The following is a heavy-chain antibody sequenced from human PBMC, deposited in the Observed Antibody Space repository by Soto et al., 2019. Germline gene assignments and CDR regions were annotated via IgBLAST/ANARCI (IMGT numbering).Heavy chain of an antibody. D-gene: IGHD6-13*01. J-gene: IGHJ6*02. CDR2: IYYSGST. CDR3: ARLAHSQQLVTEGYGMDV. Sequence: PSETLSLTCTVSGGSISSYYWSWIRQPPGKGLEWIGYIYYSGSTNYNPSLKSRVTISVDTSKNQFSLKLSSVTAADTAVYYCARLAHSQQLVTEGYGMDVWGQGTTVTVSS. V-gene: IGHV4-59*08. CDR1: GGSISSYY.